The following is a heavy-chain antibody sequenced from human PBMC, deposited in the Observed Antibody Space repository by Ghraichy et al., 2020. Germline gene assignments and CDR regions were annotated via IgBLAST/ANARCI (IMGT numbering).Heavy chain of an antibody. D-gene: IGHD3-10*01. Sequence: SETLSLTCAVYGGSFSGYYWSWIRQPPGKGLEWIGEINHSGSTNYNPSLKSRVTISVDTSKNQFSLKLSSVTAADTAVYYCASGSPRWPYYYGSGSFVSFDYWGQGTLVTVSS. V-gene: IGHV4-34*01. J-gene: IGHJ4*02. CDR2: INHSGST. CDR3: ASGSPRWPYYYGSGSFVSFDY. CDR1: GGSFSGYY.